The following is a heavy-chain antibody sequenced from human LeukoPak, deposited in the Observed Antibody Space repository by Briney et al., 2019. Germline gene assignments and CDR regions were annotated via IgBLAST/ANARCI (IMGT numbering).Heavy chain of an antibody. V-gene: IGHV3-30*04. CDR3: ARDLFGEFCDY. D-gene: IGHD3-10*01. CDR1: GFPFSSYA. CDR2: ISYDGSNK. J-gene: IGHJ4*02. Sequence: GRSLSLSCAASGFPFSSYAMHWVRPAPGKGLEWVAVISYDGSNKYYADSVKGRFTISRDNSKNTLYLQMNSLRAEDTAVYYCARDLFGEFCDYWGQGTLVTVSS.